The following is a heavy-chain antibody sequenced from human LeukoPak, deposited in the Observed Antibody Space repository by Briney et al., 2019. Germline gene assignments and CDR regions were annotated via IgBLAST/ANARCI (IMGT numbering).Heavy chain of an antibody. D-gene: IGHD4-17*01. CDR3: ARGDRDYVRDAFDI. J-gene: IGHJ3*02. Sequence: SETLSLTCTVSGGSISSYYWSWIRQPPGKGLEWIGYIYYSGSTNYNPSLKSRVTISVDTSKNQFSLKLSSVTAADTAVYYCARGDRDYVRDAFDIWGQGTMVIVSS. CDR1: GGSISSYY. V-gene: IGHV4-59*01. CDR2: IYYSGST.